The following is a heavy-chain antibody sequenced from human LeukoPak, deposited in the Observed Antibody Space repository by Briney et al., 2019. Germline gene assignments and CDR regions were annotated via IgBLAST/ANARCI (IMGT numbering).Heavy chain of an antibody. D-gene: IGHD2-15*01. V-gene: IGHV4-34*01. J-gene: IGHJ4*02. Sequence: KPSETLSLTCAVYGGSFSGYYWSWIRRPPGKGLEWIGEINHSGSTNYNPSLKSRVTISVDTSKNQFSLKLSSVTAADTAVYYCARARVGSYFDYWGQGTLVTVSS. CDR3: ARARVGSYFDY. CDR1: GGSFSGYY. CDR2: INHSGST.